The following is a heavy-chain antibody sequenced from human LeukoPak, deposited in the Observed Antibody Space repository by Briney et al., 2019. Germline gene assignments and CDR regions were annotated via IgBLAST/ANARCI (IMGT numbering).Heavy chain of an antibody. V-gene: IGHV3-23*01. CDR1: VFIFSSYA. Sequence: GGSLRLSCAASVFIFSSYAMNWVREAPGKGLEWVSAISGSGGSTYYADSVKGRFTISRDNSKNTLYLQMNSLRAEDTAVYYCAKDRLGIAVAGTVYWRQGTLVTVSS. CDR2: ISGSGGST. CDR3: AKDRLGIAVAGTVY. J-gene: IGHJ4*02. D-gene: IGHD6-19*01.